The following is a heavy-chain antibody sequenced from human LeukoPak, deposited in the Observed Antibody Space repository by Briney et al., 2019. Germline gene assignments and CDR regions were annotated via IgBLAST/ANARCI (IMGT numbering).Heavy chain of an antibody. CDR3: AKTMGAIDHDY. CDR1: GFTFRGFA. Sequence: GGSLRLSCAASGFTFRGFAMSWVRQAPGKGLEWVSTISNSGGSTYYADSVKGRFTISRDNSKNTLYLQMNSLRAEDTAVYFCAKTMGAIDHDYWGQGTLVTVSS. CDR2: ISNSGGST. D-gene: IGHD1-26*01. V-gene: IGHV3-23*01. J-gene: IGHJ4*02.